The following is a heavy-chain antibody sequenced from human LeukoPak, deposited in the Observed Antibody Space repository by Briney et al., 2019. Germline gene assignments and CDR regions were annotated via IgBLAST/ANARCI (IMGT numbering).Heavy chain of an antibody. V-gene: IGHV3-30*02. Sequence: PGGSLRLSCAASGFTSSSYGMHWVRQAPGKGLEWVAFIRYDGSNKYYADSVKGRFTISRDNSKNTLYLQMNSLRAEDTAVYYCAKDIWDIVVVPAAMGDPFDYWGQGTLVTVSS. CDR3: AKDIWDIVVVPAAMGDPFDY. CDR2: IRYDGSNK. J-gene: IGHJ4*02. CDR1: GFTSSSYG. D-gene: IGHD2-2*01.